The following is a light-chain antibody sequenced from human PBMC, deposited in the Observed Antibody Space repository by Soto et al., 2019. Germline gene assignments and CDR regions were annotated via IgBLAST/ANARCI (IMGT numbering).Light chain of an antibody. J-gene: IGKJ1*01. CDR1: QSVSSSY. CDR2: GAS. V-gene: IGKV3-20*01. CDR3: QQYGSSPRT. Sequence: EVGLTQSPGTLSLSPGERATLSCRASQSVSSSYLAWYQQKPGQAPRLLIYGASSRATGIPDRFSGSGSGTDFTLTICRLEPEDFAVYYCQQYGSSPRTFGQGSIVDIK.